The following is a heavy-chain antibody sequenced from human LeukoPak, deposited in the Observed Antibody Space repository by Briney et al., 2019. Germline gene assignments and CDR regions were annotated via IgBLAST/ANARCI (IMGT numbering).Heavy chain of an antibody. J-gene: IGHJ4*02. V-gene: IGHV3-30-3*01. CDR1: GFTFSSYA. CDR3: ARDAGTVSAARFDY. D-gene: IGHD2-2*01. CDR2: ISYDGSNK. Sequence: PGGSLRLSCAASGFTFSSYAMHWVRQAPGKGLEWVAVISYDGSNKYYADSVKGRFTISRDNSKNALYLQMNSLRAEDTAVYYCARDAGTVSAARFDYWGQGTLVTVSS.